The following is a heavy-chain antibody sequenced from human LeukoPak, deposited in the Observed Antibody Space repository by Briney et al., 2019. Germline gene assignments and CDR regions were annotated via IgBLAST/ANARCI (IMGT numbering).Heavy chain of an antibody. J-gene: IGHJ4*02. V-gene: IGHV4-61*08. Sequence: SETLSLTCTVSGGSISSGGYYWSWIRQHPGKGLEWIGYIYYSGSTNYNPSLKSRVTISVDTSKNQFSLKLSSVTAADTAVYYCARTPVGSGNYYFDYWGQGTLVTVSS. CDR1: GGSISSGGYY. CDR2: IYYSGST. CDR3: ARTPVGSGNYYFDY. D-gene: IGHD3-10*01.